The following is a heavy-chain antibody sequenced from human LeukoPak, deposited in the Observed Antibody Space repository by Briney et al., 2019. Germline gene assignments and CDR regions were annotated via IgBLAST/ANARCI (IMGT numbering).Heavy chain of an antibody. J-gene: IGHJ4*02. CDR1: GFTFSSYS. CDR2: ISWDGGST. CDR3: AKDTADTADGLFFDY. D-gene: IGHD5-18*01. Sequence: QPGGSLRLSCAASGFTFSSYSMNWVRQAPGKGLEWVSLISWDGGSTYYADSVKGRFTISRDNSKNSLYLQMNSLRTEDTALYYCAKDTADTADGLFFDYWGQGTLVTVSS. V-gene: IGHV3-43*01.